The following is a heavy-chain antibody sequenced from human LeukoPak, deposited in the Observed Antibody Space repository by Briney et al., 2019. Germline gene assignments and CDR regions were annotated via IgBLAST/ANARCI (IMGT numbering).Heavy chain of an antibody. CDR2: ISWNSGSI. CDR1: GFTFDDYA. J-gene: IGHJ3*02. V-gene: IGHV3-9*01. D-gene: IGHD2-15*01. Sequence: GRSLRLSCAASGFTFDDYAMHWVRQAPGKGLEWVSGISWNSGSIGYADSVKGRFTISRDNAKNSLYLQMNSLRAEDTAVYYCAMGVRYCSGGSCYSLYDAFDIWGQGTMVTVSS. CDR3: AMGVRYCSGGSCYSLYDAFDI.